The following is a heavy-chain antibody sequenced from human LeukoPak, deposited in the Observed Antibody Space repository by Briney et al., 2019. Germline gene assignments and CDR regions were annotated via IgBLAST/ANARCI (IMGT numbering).Heavy chain of an antibody. J-gene: IGHJ4*02. Sequence: ASVKVSCKASGYTFTAYYIHWERQAPGQGPEYMGWINPNSGVTNSAQKFQGRVTMTRDTSITTAYMELSSLRSDDTAVYYCARDFGRPYYFDYWGQGTLVTVSS. CDR1: GYTFTAYY. CDR3: ARDFGRPYYFDY. D-gene: IGHD3-3*01. CDR2: INPNSGVT. V-gene: IGHV1-2*02.